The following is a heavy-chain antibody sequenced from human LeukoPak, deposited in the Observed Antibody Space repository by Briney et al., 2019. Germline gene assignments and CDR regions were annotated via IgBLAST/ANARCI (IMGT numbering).Heavy chain of an antibody. J-gene: IGHJ4*02. CDR2: IYCDDDK. Sequence: SGPTLVKPTHTLTLTCIFSGFSLSTIAVGVAWLRQPPRKALEWLALIYCDDDKRYSPSLMSRLTITKDTSKKQVVLTMTNMDPVDTATYYCAHTHSIAVAFDYWGQGTLVTVSS. D-gene: IGHD6-19*01. CDR1: GFSLSTIAVG. V-gene: IGHV2-5*02. CDR3: AHTHSIAVAFDY.